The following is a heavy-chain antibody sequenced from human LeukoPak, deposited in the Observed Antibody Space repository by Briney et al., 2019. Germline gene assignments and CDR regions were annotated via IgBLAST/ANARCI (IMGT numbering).Heavy chain of an antibody. V-gene: IGHV5-51*01. J-gene: IGHJ4*02. D-gene: IGHD7-27*01. CDR1: GYRFTSYW. CDR3: ARHGPTGDVFDLDY. Sequence: GESLQISCKGSGYRFTSYWIGWVRPMPGKGLEGMGIIYPGDSDTRYSPSFQGQVTISADKSISTAYLQWSSLKASDAAMYYCARHGPTGDVFDLDYWGQGTLVTVSS. CDR2: IYPGDSDT.